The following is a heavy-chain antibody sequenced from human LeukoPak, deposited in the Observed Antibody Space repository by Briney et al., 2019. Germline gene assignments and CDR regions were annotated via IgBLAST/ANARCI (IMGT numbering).Heavy chain of an antibody. CDR2: ISSSSSYI. V-gene: IGHV3-21*01. Sequence: GGSLRLSCAASGFTFSSYSMNWVRQAPGKGLEWVSSISSSSSYIYYADSVKGRFTISRDNAKNSLYLQMNSLRAEDTAVYYCARKRFLAATTFDPWGQGTLVTVSS. D-gene: IGHD6-13*01. CDR1: GFTFSSYS. CDR3: ARKRFLAATTFDP. J-gene: IGHJ5*02.